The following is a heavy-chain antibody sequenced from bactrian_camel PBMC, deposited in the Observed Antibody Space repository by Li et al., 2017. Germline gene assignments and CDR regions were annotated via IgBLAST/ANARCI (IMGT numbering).Heavy chain of an antibody. D-gene: IGHD8*01. Sequence: DVQLVESGGGSVEIGGSLKLVCTMSGFTDRDRNVEWLRQAPGKGLEWTSIIVGSGSSSTYYADSVKGRFTISRDNAKNTIDLQLDSLKPEDTGVYYCVRSLANWIWDLGYWGQGTQVTVS. J-gene: IGHJ4*01. CDR1: GFTDRDRN. CDR3: VRSLANWIWDLGY. V-gene: IGHV3S40*01. CDR2: IVGSGSSST.